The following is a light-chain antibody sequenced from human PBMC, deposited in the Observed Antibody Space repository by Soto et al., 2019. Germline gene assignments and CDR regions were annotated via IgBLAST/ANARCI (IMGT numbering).Light chain of an antibody. CDR2: DAS. V-gene: IGKV1-5*01. CDR3: QQYSSYST. Sequence: DIQMTQSPSTLSASVGDRVTITCRASHSINAWLAWYQQKPGKAPKILIYDASSLESGVPSRFSGSGSGTEFTLTISSLQPDDFATYYCQQYSSYSTFGQGTKVEVQ. J-gene: IGKJ1*01. CDR1: HSINAW.